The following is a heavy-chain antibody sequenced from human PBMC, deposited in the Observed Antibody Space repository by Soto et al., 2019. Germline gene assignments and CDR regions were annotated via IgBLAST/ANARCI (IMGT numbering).Heavy chain of an antibody. D-gene: IGHD3-3*01. V-gene: IGHV3-30-3*01. CDR3: ARFSMYYDFWSGYYFGYGMDV. CDR1: GFTFSSYA. J-gene: IGHJ6*02. Sequence: GGSLSLSCAASGFTFSSYAMHWVRQAPGKGLEWVAVISFDGSNKYYADSVKGRFTISRDNSKNTLYLQMNSLRAEDTAVYYCARFSMYYDFWSGYYFGYGMDVWGQGTTVTVSS. CDR2: ISFDGSNK.